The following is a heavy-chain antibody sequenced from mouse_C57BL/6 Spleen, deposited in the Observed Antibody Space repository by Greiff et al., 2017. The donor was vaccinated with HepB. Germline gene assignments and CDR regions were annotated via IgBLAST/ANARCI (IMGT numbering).Heavy chain of an antibody. V-gene: IGHV1-64*01. J-gene: IGHJ2*01. CDR1: GYTFTSYW. CDR3: ARSPTYYGSNHYFDD. D-gene: IGHD1-1*01. CDR2: IHPNSGST. Sequence: QVQLQQPGAELVKPGASVKLSCKASGYTFTSYWMHWVKQRPGQGLEWIGMIHPNSGSTNYNEKFKSKATLTVDKSSSTAYMQRSSPTSEDSAVYYCARSPTYYGSNHYFDDWGQGTTLTVSS.